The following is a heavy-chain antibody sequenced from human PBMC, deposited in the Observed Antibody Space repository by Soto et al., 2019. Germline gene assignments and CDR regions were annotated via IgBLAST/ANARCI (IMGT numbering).Heavy chain of an antibody. Sequence: QVQLVESGGGMVQPGRSLRLSCAASGFTFSSYGMHWVRQAPGKGLEWVAVISYDGSNKYYADSVKGRFTISRDNSKNTLYLQMNSLRAEDTAVYYCAKDISGEGYFDYWGQGTLVTVSS. D-gene: IGHD7-27*01. V-gene: IGHV3-30*18. CDR3: AKDISGEGYFDY. J-gene: IGHJ4*02. CDR1: GFTFSSYG. CDR2: ISYDGSNK.